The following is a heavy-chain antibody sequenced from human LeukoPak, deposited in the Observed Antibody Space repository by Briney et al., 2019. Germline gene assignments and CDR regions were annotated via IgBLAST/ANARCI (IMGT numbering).Heavy chain of an antibody. CDR3: ARFPGGAEYRHYYYMDV. D-gene: IGHD1-14*01. J-gene: IGHJ6*03. Sequence: SETLSLTCSVSGGSISNYFWSWIRQPPGKGLECIGFIYYSETTNYNPSFKSRVTISVDTSKNQFSLKLNSVTAADTAVYYCARFPGGAEYRHYYYMDVWGKGTTVTVSS. CDR1: GGSISNYF. CDR2: IYYSETT. V-gene: IGHV4-59*01.